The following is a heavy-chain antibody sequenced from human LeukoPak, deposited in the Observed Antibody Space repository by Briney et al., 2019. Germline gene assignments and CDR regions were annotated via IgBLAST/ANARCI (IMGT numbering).Heavy chain of an antibody. CDR2: ISAYNGNT. D-gene: IGHD2-2*01. CDR1: GGTFSSYA. J-gene: IGHJ5*02. V-gene: IGHV1-18*01. Sequence: GASVKVSCKASGGTFSSYAISWVRQAPGQGLEWMGWISAYNGNTNYAQKLQGRVTMTTDTSTSTAYMELRSLRSDDTAVYYCARNGKGYCSSTSCRNWFDPWGQGTLVTVSS. CDR3: ARNGKGYCSSTSCRNWFDP.